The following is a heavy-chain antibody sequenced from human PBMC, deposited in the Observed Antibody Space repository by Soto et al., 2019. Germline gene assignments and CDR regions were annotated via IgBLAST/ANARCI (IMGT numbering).Heavy chain of an antibody. D-gene: IGHD6-13*01. Sequence: GGSLRLSCAASGFTFSSYSMNWVRQAPGKGLEWVSSISSSSSYIYYADSVKGRLTISRDNAKNSLYLQMNSLRAEDTAVYYCARDPTVFAGTYVHWGQGTLVTVS. J-gene: IGHJ4*02. CDR2: ISSSSSYI. CDR1: GFTFSSYS. CDR3: ARDPTVFAGTYVH. V-gene: IGHV3-21*01.